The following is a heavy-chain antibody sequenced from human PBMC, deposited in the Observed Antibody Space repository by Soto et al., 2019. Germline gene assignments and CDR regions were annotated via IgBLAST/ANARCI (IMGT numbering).Heavy chain of an antibody. CDR2: VFHTGGT. CDR3: ARVFSSGSGWMYYFDF. Sequence: QVQLQESGPGLVKPSETLSLTCTVSSDSIAGENWWSWVRQPPGLGLEWSGEVFHTGGTNYNPSLKSRVTLEVDKSKNQFSLKLISATAAETAVYYCARVFSSGSGWMYYFDFWGQGTLVSVSS. D-gene: IGHD6-19*01. V-gene: IGHV4-4*02. J-gene: IGHJ4*02. CDR1: SDSIAGENW.